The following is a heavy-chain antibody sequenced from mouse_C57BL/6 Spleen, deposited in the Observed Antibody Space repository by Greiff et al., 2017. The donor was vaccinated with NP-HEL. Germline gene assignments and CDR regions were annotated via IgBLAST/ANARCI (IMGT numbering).Heavy chain of an antibody. CDR2: IRSKSSNYAT. D-gene: IGHD2-5*01. CDR3: VRDSNYAYYYAMDY. J-gene: IGHJ4*01. Sequence: EVKLQESGGGLVQPKGSLKLSCAASGFTFNTYAMHWVRQAPGKGLEWVARIRSKSSNYATYYADSVKDRFTISRDDSQSMLYLQMNNLKTEDTAMYYCVRDSNYAYYYAMDYWGQGTSVTVSS. V-gene: IGHV10-3*01. CDR1: GFTFNTYA.